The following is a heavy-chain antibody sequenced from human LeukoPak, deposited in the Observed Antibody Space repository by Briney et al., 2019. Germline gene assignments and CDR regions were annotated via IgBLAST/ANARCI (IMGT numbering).Heavy chain of an antibody. CDR2: ISGSGGST. CDR1: GFTFSSYA. J-gene: IGHJ4*02. Sequence: GGSLRLPCAASGFTFSSYAMSWVRQAPGKGLEWVSAISGSGGSTYYADSVKGRFTISRDNSKNTLYLQMNSLRAEDTAVYYCAKHDYGDSLVDYWGQGTLVTVSS. CDR3: AKHDYGDSLVDY. V-gene: IGHV3-23*01. D-gene: IGHD4-17*01.